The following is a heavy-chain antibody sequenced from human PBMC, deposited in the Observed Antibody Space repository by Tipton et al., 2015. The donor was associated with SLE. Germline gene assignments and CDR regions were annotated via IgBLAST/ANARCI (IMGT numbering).Heavy chain of an antibody. J-gene: IGHJ4*02. CDR3: AKDWGRRGGTYSFDY. D-gene: IGHD1-26*01. CDR2: ISGSGGRT. Sequence: SLRLSCAASGFTFSSYAMSWVRQAPEKGLEWVSVISGSGGRTYYVDSVKGRFTISRDNSKNTLYLQMTSLRAEDTAVYYCAKDWGRRGGTYSFDYWGQGTLVTVSS. V-gene: IGHV3-23*01. CDR1: GFTFSSYA.